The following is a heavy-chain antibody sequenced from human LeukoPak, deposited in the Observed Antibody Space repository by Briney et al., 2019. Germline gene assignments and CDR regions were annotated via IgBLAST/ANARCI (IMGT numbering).Heavy chain of an antibody. Sequence: PGGSLRLSCAASGFSVSEYYVTWVRQAPGKGLEWISCITCENWIYYSDSVKGRFTISRDHAKNSVYLEMNSLRADDTAVYYCARGLHLDSSGSLYYWGQGTLVTVSS. D-gene: IGHD3-22*01. CDR1: GFSVSEYY. J-gene: IGHJ4*02. CDR3: ARGLHLDSSGSLYY. CDR2: ITCENWI. V-gene: IGHV3-11*01.